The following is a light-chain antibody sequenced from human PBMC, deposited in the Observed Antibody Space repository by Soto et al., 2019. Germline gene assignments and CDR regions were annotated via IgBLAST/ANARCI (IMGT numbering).Light chain of an antibody. V-gene: IGKV3-11*01. Sequence: IVLTHSQATLSLSPVERATLSCRASQSVSSFLAWYQQKPGQATRLLIYDASNRATGIPARFSGSGSGTDVTLAISSLEPEDFAVYYCQQRSNWLTFGGGIKVEIK. CDR2: DAS. CDR3: QQRSNWLT. J-gene: IGKJ4*01. CDR1: QSVSSF.